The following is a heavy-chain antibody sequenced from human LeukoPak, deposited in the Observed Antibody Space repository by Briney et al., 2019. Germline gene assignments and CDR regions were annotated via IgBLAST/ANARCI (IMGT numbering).Heavy chain of an antibody. CDR3: AKLFEAYSSSWIDY. CDR1: GFTSSDYY. Sequence: GGSLRLSCAASGFTSSDYYMSWIRQAPGQGLEWVAYISHSSGFTNYADSVKGRFAISRDNAKNSLYLQMDSLRAEDTAIYYCAKLFEAYSSSWIDYWGQGNLVTVSS. CDR2: ISHSSGFT. V-gene: IGHV3-11*03. D-gene: IGHD6-13*01. J-gene: IGHJ4*02.